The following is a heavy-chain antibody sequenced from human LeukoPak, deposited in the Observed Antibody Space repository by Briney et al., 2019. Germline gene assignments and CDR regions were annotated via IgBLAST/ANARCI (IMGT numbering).Heavy chain of an antibody. V-gene: IGHV5-51*01. D-gene: IGHD3-10*01. J-gene: IGHJ5*02. CDR2: IFPDDSDA. CDR3: ATVDIGYGSRSYYRS. CDR1: GSNFKNYW. Sequence: GESLKISCKGSGSNFKNYWIAWVRPLPGKGLEWMGIIFPDDSDARYSPSFQGQVTFSADKSTSTAYLQWSSLKASDTAMYFCATVDIGYGSRSYYRSWGKGTLVTVSS.